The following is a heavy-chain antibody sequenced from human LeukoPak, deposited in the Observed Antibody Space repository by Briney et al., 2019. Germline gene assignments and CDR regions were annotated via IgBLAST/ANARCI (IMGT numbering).Heavy chain of an antibody. CDR1: GFTFSSYS. Sequence: GGSLRLSCAASGFTFSSYSVIWARQARGKGLEWVSYVSSSGTTTYYADSVKGRFTISRDNGKNLVSLQMNSLRDEDTAVYYCARADRDGNKRFLDWGQGTLVTVSS. D-gene: IGHD5-24*01. CDR3: ARADRDGNKRFLD. CDR2: VSSSGTTT. V-gene: IGHV3-48*02. J-gene: IGHJ4*02.